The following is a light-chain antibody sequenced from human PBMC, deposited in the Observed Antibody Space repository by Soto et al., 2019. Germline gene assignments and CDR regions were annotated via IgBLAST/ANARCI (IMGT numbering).Light chain of an antibody. V-gene: IGLV2-23*01. J-gene: IGLJ2*01. Sequence: QSALTQPASVFGSPGQSITISCTGTSSDVGNFDLVSWYQQYPGKAPKLMIYEGNKRPSGVPNRFSGSKSGNTASLTISGLQGEDEADYYCCSYAGSSTLVFGGGTKVTVL. CDR2: EGN. CDR1: SSDVGNFDL. CDR3: CSYAGSSTLV.